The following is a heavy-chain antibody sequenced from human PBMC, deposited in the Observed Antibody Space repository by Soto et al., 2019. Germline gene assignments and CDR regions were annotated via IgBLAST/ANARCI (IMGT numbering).Heavy chain of an antibody. D-gene: IGHD3-3*01. CDR3: AHKRLRSSPGAGGYYGMDV. CDR1: GVTFSSSA. V-gene: IGHV1-69*01. CDR2: IIPIFGTP. Sequence: QVQLVQSGAEVKEPGSSVKVSCKASGVTFSSSAISWLRQAPGQGLEWMGGIIPIFGTPNYARKFQGRVTITADESTTTAYMELSSLRSEDKAFYYCAHKRLRSSPGAGGYYGMDVWGHGTAVTVSS. J-gene: IGHJ6*02.